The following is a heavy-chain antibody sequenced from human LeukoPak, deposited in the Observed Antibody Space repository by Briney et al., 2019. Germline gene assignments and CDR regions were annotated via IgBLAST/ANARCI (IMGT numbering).Heavy chain of an antibody. Sequence: GGSLRLSCAASGFTFKTFEMDWVRQAPGRGLEWVSYISSGSSTIYYADSVKGRFTISRDNAKNSLYLQMDSPRVEDTAVYYCAKVGTEVDLWGQGTLVSVSS. J-gene: IGHJ4*02. CDR3: AKVGTEVDL. V-gene: IGHV3-48*03. D-gene: IGHD1-1*01. CDR2: ISSGSSTI. CDR1: GFTFKTFE.